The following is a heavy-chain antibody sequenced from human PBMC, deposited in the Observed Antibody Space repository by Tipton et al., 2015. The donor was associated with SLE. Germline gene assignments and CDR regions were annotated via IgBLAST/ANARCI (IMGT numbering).Heavy chain of an antibody. V-gene: IGHV4-38-2*02. CDR1: GYSISSGYY. CDR3: ARDGYDSSGYLNWFDP. D-gene: IGHD3-22*01. CDR2: IYHRGST. J-gene: IGHJ5*02. Sequence: TLSLTCTVSGYSISSGYYWGWIRQPPGKGLEWIGSIYHRGSTYYNPSLKSRVTISVDTSKNQFSLKLSSVTAADTAVYYCARDGYDSSGYLNWFDPWGQGTLVTVSS.